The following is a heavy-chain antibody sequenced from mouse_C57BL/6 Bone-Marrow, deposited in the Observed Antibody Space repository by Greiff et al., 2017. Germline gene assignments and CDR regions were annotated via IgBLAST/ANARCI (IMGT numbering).Heavy chain of an antibody. J-gene: IGHJ4*01. CDR2: IWGVGST. V-gene: IGHV2-6*01. Sequence: VKLKESGPGLVAPSQSLSITCTVSGFSLTSYGVDWVRQSPGKGLEWLGVIWGVGSTNYNSALKSRLSISKDNSKSQVFLKMNSLQTDDTAMYYCASRGYDYDGAMDYWGQGTSVTVSS. CDR1: GFSLTSYG. CDR3: ASRGYDYDGAMDY. D-gene: IGHD2-4*01.